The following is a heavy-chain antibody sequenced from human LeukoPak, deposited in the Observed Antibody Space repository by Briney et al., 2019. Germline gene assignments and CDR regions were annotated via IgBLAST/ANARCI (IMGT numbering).Heavy chain of an antibody. CDR1: GFTFSSYA. Sequence: GGSLRLSRAASGFTFSSYAMSWVRQAPGKGLEWVSAISGSGGSTYYADSVKGRFTISRDNAKNSLYLQMNSLRAEDTAVYYCARASKLTAFDNWGQGTLVTVSS. CDR2: ISGSGGST. V-gene: IGHV3-23*01. CDR3: ARASKLTAFDN. D-gene: IGHD2-15*01. J-gene: IGHJ4*02.